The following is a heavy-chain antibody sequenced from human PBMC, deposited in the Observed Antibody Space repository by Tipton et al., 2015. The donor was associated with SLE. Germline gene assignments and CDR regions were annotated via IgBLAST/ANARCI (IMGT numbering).Heavy chain of an antibody. V-gene: IGHV4-61*05. Sequence: TLSLTCTVSGGSISSSSYYWSWLRQPPGKGLEWIASLYYGGVTNYNPSLKSRVTISVDTAKNQFSLKLTSVTAADTAVYYCAIPSGSCSGDRCYPEGYYFDYWGQGVLVTVSS. CDR1: GGSISSSSYY. J-gene: IGHJ4*02. CDR2: LYYGGVT. CDR3: AIPSGSCSGDRCYPEGYYFDY. D-gene: IGHD2-15*01.